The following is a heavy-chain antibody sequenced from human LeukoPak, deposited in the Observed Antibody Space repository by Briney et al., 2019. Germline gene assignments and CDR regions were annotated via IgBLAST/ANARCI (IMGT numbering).Heavy chain of an antibody. CDR3: AKPISTRIAAAGTSEGVYYGMDV. CDR2: ISGSGGCT. CDR1: GFTFSSYA. Sequence: SGGSLRLSCAASGFTFSSYAMSWVRQAPGKGLEWVSAISGSGGCTYYADSVKGRFTISRDNSKNTLYLQMNSLRAEDTAVYYCAKPISTRIAAAGTSEGVYYGMDVWGQGTTVTVSS. D-gene: IGHD6-13*01. V-gene: IGHV3-23*01. J-gene: IGHJ6*02.